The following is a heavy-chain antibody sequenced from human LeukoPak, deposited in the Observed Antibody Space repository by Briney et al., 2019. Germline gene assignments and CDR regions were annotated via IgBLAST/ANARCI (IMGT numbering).Heavy chain of an antibody. J-gene: IGHJ4*02. V-gene: IGHV4-39*07. D-gene: IGHD3-22*01. CDR2: IYYSGST. Sequence: PSETLSLTCTVSGGSISSSSYYWGWIRQPPGKGLEWIGSIYYSGSTYYNPSLKSRVTISVDTSKNQFSLKLSSVTAADTAVYYCARDSDSRVTVITAMDYWGQGTLVTVSS. CDR1: GGSISSSSYY. CDR3: ARDSDSRVTVITAMDY.